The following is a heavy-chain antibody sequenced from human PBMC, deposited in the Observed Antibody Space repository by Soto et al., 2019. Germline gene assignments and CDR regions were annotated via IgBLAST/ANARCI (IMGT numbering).Heavy chain of an antibody. CDR2: IYSGGST. Sequence: PGGSLRLSCAASGFTVSSNYMSWVRQAPRKGLEWVSVIYSGGSTYYADSVKGRFTISRDNSKNTLYLQMNSLRAEDTAVYYCARSGGDYTIREDQGYMDVWGKGTTVTVSS. CDR1: GFTVSSNY. J-gene: IGHJ6*03. V-gene: IGHV3-66*01. D-gene: IGHD4-17*01. CDR3: ARSGGDYTIREDQGYMDV.